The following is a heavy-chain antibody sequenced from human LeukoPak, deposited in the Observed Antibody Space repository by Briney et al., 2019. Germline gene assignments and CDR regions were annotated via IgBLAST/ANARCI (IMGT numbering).Heavy chain of an antibody. V-gene: IGHV3-21*01. CDR3: ARDPPYYDILTGYDY. J-gene: IGHJ4*02. CDR1: GFMFSDYG. Sequence: GRSLRLSCAASGFMFSDYGMHWVRQAPGKGLEWVSSISSSSSYIYYADSVKGRFTISRDNAKNSLYLQMNSLRAEDTAVYYCARDPPYYDILTGYDYWGQGTLVTVSS. CDR2: ISSSSSYI. D-gene: IGHD3-9*01.